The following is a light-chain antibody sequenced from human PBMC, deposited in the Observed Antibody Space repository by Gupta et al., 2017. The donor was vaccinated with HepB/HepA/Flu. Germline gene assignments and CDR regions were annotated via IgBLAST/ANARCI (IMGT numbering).Light chain of an antibody. CDR1: PTLRHSNGYNY. CDR3: MQALQTSPYT. Sequence: TVMNHSPLSLLFTPGETASTSSRLSPTLRHSNGYNYLDWYLQKPGQSPQLLINLGSNRASGVPDRFSGSGQGTDFTLKISRGEAEDVGVYYCMQALQTSPYTFGHGTKLEIK. CDR2: LGS. J-gene: IGKJ2*01. V-gene: IGKV2-28*01.